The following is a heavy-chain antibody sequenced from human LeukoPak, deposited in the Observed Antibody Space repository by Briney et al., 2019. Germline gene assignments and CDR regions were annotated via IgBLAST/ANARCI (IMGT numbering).Heavy chain of an antibody. CDR2: IYHSGST. Sequence: SETLSLTCTVSGGSISSYYWGWIRQPPGKGLEWIGSIYHSGSTYYNPSLKSRVTISVDTSKNQFSLKLSSVTAADTAVYYCARDRGVDAFDPWGQGTLVTVSS. CDR1: GGSISSYY. V-gene: IGHV4-38-2*02. CDR3: ARDRGVDAFDP. J-gene: IGHJ5*02. D-gene: IGHD3-10*01.